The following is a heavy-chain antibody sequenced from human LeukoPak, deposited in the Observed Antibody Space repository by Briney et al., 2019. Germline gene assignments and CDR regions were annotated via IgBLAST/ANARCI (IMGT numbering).Heavy chain of an antibody. CDR2: IRSKTYGWTT. Sequence: GGSLRLSCAASGFTFSSYEMNWVRQAPGKGLEWVGFIRSKTYGWTTEYAASVKGRFTISRDDSKSIAYLQMNSLKTEDTAVYYCTSEMATIWVAFDYWGQGTLVTVSS. J-gene: IGHJ4*02. CDR1: GFTFSSYE. D-gene: IGHD5-24*01. CDR3: TSEMATIWVAFDY. V-gene: IGHV3-49*04.